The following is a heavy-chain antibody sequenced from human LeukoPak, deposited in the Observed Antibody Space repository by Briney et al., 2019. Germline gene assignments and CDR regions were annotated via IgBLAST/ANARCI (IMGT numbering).Heavy chain of an antibody. CDR1: GFTFSSYS. CDR3: ARFIAAAAYGMDV. Sequence: GGSLRLSCAASGFTFSSYSMNWARQAPGKGLEWVSSISSSSSYIYYADSVKGRFTISRDNAKNSLYLQMNSLRAEDTAVYYCARFIAAAAYGMDVWGQGTTVTVSS. CDR2: ISSSSSYI. V-gene: IGHV3-21*01. D-gene: IGHD6-13*01. J-gene: IGHJ6*02.